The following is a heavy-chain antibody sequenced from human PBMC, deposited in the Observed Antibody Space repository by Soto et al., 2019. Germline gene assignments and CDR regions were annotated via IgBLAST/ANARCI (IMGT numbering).Heavy chain of an antibody. J-gene: IGHJ4*02. Sequence: GGSLILSCAASGFPFSLYYMSWVRQAPGKGLEWVSYISSSGSIIYYADSVKGRFTISRDNAKNSLYLQLNSLRAEDTAVYYCARDLGYYASDGYFDYWGQGTLVTLSS. CDR1: GFPFSLYY. CDR3: ARDLGYYASDGYFDY. CDR2: ISSSGSII. V-gene: IGHV3-11*01. D-gene: IGHD3-22*01.